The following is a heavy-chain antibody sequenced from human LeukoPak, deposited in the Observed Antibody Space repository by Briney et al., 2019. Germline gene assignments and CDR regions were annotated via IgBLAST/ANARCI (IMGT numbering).Heavy chain of an antibody. CDR1: GGTFSSYA. V-gene: IGHV1-69*13. CDR3: ARVRMVRGVLLGYYYGMDV. Sequence: GASVKVSCKASGGTFSSYAISWVRQAPGQGLDWMGGIIPIFGTANYAQKFQGRVTITADESTSTAYMELSSLRSEDTAVYYCARVRMVRGVLLGYYYGMDVWGQGTTVTVSS. J-gene: IGHJ6*02. D-gene: IGHD3-10*01. CDR2: IIPIFGTA.